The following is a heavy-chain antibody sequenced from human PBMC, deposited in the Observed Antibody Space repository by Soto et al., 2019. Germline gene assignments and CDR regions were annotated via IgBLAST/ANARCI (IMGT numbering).Heavy chain of an antibody. V-gene: IGHV4-39*01. CDR1: SGSISSTIYS. D-gene: IGHD1-1*01. CDR3: AKGTTTEKVDS. J-gene: IGHJ5*01. Sequence: SETLSLTCTVSSGSISSTIYSWDWIRQPPGKGLEWIGSIFYSGSTYYNPSLKSRVTISVDTSKNQFSLALTSVSAADAGMYYCAKGTTTEKVDSWGHGILVTVSS. CDR2: IFYSGST.